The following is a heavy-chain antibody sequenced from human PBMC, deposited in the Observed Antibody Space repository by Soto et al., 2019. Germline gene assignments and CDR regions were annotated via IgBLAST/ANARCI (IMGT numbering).Heavy chain of an antibody. J-gene: IGHJ4*02. CDR1: GYTFTRHS. V-gene: IGHV1-46*01. D-gene: IGHD6-6*01. CDR2: INPTGGGT. Sequence: GASVKVSCKASGYTFTRHSMHWVRQAPGQGLEWMGMINPTGGGTNYAQKFQGRVTMTRDTSTGIVYMELTSLRPEDTAMYYCARATRGSISTRPDYWGLGTLVTVSS. CDR3: ARATRGSISTRPDY.